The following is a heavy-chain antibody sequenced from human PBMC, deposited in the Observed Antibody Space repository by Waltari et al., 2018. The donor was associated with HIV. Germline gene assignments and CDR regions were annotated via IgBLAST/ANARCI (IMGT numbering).Heavy chain of an antibody. V-gene: IGHV1-2*02. J-gene: IGHJ6*02. D-gene: IGHD1-26*01. CDR3: ARGWGPGSSDYYYGMDV. CDR1: GYTFSGYY. Sequence: QVQLVQSGAEVKKPGASVKVSCKASGYTFSGYYMLWVRQAPGQGLEWMGWINPNSGGTNYAQKFQGRVTMTRDTSISTAYMELSRLRSDDTAVYYCARGWGPGSSDYYYGMDVWGQGTTVTVSS. CDR2: INPNSGGT.